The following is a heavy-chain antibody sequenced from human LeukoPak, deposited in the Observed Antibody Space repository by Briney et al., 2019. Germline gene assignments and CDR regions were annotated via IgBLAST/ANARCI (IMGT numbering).Heavy chain of an antibody. J-gene: IGHJ4*02. CDR1: GFNFSTYA. CDR3: AKDRPNYHESNGHYYRPNGDY. Sequence: GGSLRLSRAASGFNFSTYALSWVRPAPGKGREWVSSISSSGDRTFYADSVKDRFTISRDNSENTLYLQMSRLRAEDTAVYYCAKDRPNYHESNGHYYRPNGDYWGQGTLVTVSS. D-gene: IGHD3-22*01. V-gene: IGHV3-23*01. CDR2: ISSSGDRT.